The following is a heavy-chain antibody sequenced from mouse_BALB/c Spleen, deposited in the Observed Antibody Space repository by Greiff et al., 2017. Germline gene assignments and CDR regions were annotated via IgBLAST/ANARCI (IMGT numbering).Heavy chain of an antibody. CDR1: GYTFTSYW. J-gene: IGHJ4*01. CDR2: INPSTGYT. Sequence: QVQLQQSGAELAKPGASVKMSCKASGYTFTSYWMHWVKQRPGQGLEWIGYINPSTGYTEYNQKFKDKATLTADKSSSTAYMQLSSLTSEDSAVYYCARSGYRYDGYAMDYWGQGTSVTVSS. CDR3: ARSGYRYDGYAMDY. V-gene: IGHV1-7*01. D-gene: IGHD2-14*01.